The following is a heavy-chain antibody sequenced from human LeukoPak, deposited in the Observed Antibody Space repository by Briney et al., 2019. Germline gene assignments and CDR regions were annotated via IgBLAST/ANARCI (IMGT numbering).Heavy chain of an antibody. CDR2: IIPIFGIA. V-gene: IGHV1-69*04. D-gene: IGHD3-22*01. J-gene: IGHJ4*02. CDR3: ARAEYYDSSGYYRGWYFDY. CDR1: GGTFSSYA. Sequence: GASVKVSCKASGGTFSSYAISWVRQAPGQGLEWMGRIIPIFGIANYAQKFQGRVTITADKSTSTAYMELSSLRSEDTAVYYCARAEYYDSSGYYRGWYFDYWGQGTLVTVSS.